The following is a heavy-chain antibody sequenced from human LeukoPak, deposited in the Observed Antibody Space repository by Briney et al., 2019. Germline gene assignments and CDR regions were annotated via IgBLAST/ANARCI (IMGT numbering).Heavy chain of an antibody. J-gene: IGHJ4*02. V-gene: IGHV3-33*06. CDR3: AKGRGTAVTSAANY. CDR1: GFTFSSYG. D-gene: IGHD4-17*01. Sequence: GGSLRLSCAASGFTFSSYGMHWVRQAPGKGLEWVAAIWYDGSIQYYADSVKDRFSISRDNSKTTVSLQMNSLRAEDTAVYYCAKGRGTAVTSAANYWGQGTLVTVSS. CDR2: IWYDGSIQ.